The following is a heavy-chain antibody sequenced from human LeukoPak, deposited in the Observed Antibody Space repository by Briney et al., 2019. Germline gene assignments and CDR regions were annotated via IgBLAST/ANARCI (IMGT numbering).Heavy chain of an antibody. Sequence: PGGSLRLSCVASGFTFSDYWMNWFRQAPGKGLEWVANIKPDGSEIYHVDSVKGRFTISRDNAKNSLYLQMNSLRAEDTAVYYCAREGVRAARDYWGQGTLVTVSS. CDR3: AREGVRAARDY. CDR2: IKPDGSEI. CDR1: GFTFSDYW. J-gene: IGHJ4*02. D-gene: IGHD6-6*01. V-gene: IGHV3-7*01.